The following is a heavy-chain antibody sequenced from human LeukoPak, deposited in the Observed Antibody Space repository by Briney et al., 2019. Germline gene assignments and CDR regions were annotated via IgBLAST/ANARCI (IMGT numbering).Heavy chain of an antibody. J-gene: IGHJ4*02. V-gene: IGHV4-59*08. D-gene: IGHD5/OR15-5a*01. CDR3: ARHLLKFNVYRIDY. Sequence: SETLSLTCTVSGGSISSYYWSWIRQPPGKGLEWIGYIYYSGSTNYNPSLKSRVTISVDTSKNQFSLKLSSVTAADTAVYYCARHLLKFNVYRIDYWGQGTLVTVSS. CDR1: GGSISSYY. CDR2: IYYSGST.